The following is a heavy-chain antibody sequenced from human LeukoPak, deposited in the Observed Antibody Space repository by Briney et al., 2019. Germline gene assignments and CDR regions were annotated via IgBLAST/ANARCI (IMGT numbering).Heavy chain of an antibody. CDR1: GFTFSSYE. CDR3: AQEAAGGGIDY. D-gene: IGHD6-13*01. J-gene: IGHJ4*02. CDR2: ISYDGSNK. V-gene: IGHV3-30*04. Sequence: GGSLRLSCAASGFTFSSYEMNWVRQAPGKGLEWVAVISYDGSNKYYADSVKGRFTISRDNSKNTLYLQMNSLRAEDTAVYYCAQEAAGGGIDYWGQGTLVTVSS.